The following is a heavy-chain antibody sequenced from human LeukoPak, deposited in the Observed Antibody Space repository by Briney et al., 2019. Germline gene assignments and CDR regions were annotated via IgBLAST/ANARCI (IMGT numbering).Heavy chain of an antibody. V-gene: IGHV3-11*01. J-gene: IGHJ4*02. Sequence: GGSLRLSCAASGFTFNDYYMSWLRQAPGKGLEWGSYISSSGSTIFYADSVKGRFTISRDNAKNSLYLQMRSLRAEDTAVYYCARDGYNYLLSHWGQGTLVTVSS. D-gene: IGHD5-24*01. CDR3: ARDGYNYLLSH. CDR1: GFTFNDYY. CDR2: ISSSGSTI.